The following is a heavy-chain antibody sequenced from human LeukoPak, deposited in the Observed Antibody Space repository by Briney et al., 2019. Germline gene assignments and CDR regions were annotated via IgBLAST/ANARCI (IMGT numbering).Heavy chain of an antibody. CDR3: ARSGIEVVPAALDV. Sequence: KPGGSLRFSCAASGFTFSSYAMSWVRQAPGKGLEWVSVIYSGGSTYYADSVKGRFTISRHNSKNTLYLQMSSLRAEDTAVYYCARSGIEVVPAALDVWGQGTTVTVSS. V-gene: IGHV3-53*04. J-gene: IGHJ6*02. CDR2: IYSGGST. CDR1: GFTFSSYA. D-gene: IGHD2-2*01.